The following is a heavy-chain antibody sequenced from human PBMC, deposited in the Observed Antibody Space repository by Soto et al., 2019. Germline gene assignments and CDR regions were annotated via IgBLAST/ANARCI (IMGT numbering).Heavy chain of an antibody. CDR1: GFTFSSYA. CDR3: AKCPGRLDPFES. CDR2: ISDNGAGT. D-gene: IGHD2-8*02. Sequence: EVQLLESGGGLVQPGGSLRLSCAASGFTFSSYAMSWVRQAPGKGLEWVSTISDNGAGTYYEDSVKGRFTISRDRSKNTVYLQMDSLRAEDTAVYYCAKCPGRLDPFESWGQGTQVTVSS. J-gene: IGHJ4*02. V-gene: IGHV3-23*01.